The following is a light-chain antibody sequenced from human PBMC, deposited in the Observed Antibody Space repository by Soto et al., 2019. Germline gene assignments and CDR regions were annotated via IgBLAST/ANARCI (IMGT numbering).Light chain of an antibody. CDR3: HQRTNWPGA. CDR1: LSVSNY. CDR2: DAS. J-gene: IGKJ1*01. Sequence: DIVLTQSPATLSLSPGERATLSCRTSLSVSNYLAWYQQRPGQAPRLLIYDASNRATGIPARFSGSGSGPDFTLTISSLEPEDFAVYYCHQRTNWPGAFGQGTKVEIK. V-gene: IGKV3-11*01.